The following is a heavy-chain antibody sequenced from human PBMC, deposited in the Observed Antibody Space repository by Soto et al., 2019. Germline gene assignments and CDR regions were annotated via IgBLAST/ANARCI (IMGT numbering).Heavy chain of an antibody. V-gene: IGHV3-30-3*01. CDR2: ISYDGSHK. CDR3: ARDYSYQRAMDV. CDR1: GFTFSNFA. D-gene: IGHD2-15*01. J-gene: IGHJ6*02. Sequence: AVGSLRLSCAASGFTFSNFAMYWVRQAPGKGLEWVTVISYDGSHKYYADSVKGRFTISRDNSKNTLYLQMNNLRAEDSAVYFCARDYSYQRAMDVWGQGTTVTVSS.